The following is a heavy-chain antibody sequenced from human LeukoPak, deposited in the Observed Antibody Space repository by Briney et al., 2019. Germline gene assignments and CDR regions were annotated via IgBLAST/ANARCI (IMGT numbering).Heavy chain of an antibody. D-gene: IGHD3-3*01. Sequence: SETLSLTCAVYGGSFSGYYWSWIRQPPGKGLEWIGETNHSGSTNYNPSLKSRVTISVDTSKNQFSLKLSSVTAADTAVYYCARGRGLLRFQDYWGQGILVTVSS. J-gene: IGHJ4*02. CDR2: TNHSGST. V-gene: IGHV4-34*01. CDR1: GGSFSGYY. CDR3: ARGRGLLRFQDY.